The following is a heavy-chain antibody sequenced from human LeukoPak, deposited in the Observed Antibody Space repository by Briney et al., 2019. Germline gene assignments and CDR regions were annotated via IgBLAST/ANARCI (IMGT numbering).Heavy chain of an antibody. CDR3: ARNRGATGFYWVDY. J-gene: IGHJ4*02. CDR1: GFPFSNYA. V-gene: IGHV3-30-3*01. Sequence: PGGSLRLSCAAAGFPFSNYAMHWVRQAPGKGLEWVAVVSYDGTNDYYTDSVTGRFTISGDNSKNTLFLQMNSLRVEDTAVYFCARNRGATGFYWVDYWGQGTLVSVSS. D-gene: IGHD3-9*01. CDR2: VSYDGTND.